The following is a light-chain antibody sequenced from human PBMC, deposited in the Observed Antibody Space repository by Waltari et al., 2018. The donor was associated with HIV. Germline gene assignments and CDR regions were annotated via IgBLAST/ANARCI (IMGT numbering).Light chain of an antibody. Sequence: QSALTQPPSASGSPGQSVTISCTGTSSDVGGYNYVSWYQQHPGNAPKLIIYEVTERPLGVPALCSGSKSGNTASLTVSGLQAEDEADYYCSSYAGSNKLVFGGGTKLTVV. CDR1: SSDVGGYNY. V-gene: IGLV2-8*01. CDR2: EVT. J-gene: IGLJ2*01. CDR3: SSYAGSNKLV.